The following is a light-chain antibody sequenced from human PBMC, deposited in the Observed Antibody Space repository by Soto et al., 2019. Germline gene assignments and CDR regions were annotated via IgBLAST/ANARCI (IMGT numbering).Light chain of an antibody. CDR2: GAS. CDR3: QKYTSPPFT. Sequence: EIVMTQSPATLSVSPGERATLSCRASQSVYNNLAWYQQKPGQAPRLLIYGASTRATGIPARFSGSGSGTEFTLTISSLQSEDFATYYCQKYTSPPFTFGPGTKVDIK. J-gene: IGKJ3*01. V-gene: IGKV3-15*01. CDR1: QSVYNN.